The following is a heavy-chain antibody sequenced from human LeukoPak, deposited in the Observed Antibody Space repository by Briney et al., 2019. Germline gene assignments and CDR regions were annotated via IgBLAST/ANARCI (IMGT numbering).Heavy chain of an antibody. V-gene: IGHV1-2*06. CDR3: ASSPVAGIFDY. CDR1: GYTFTGYY. J-gene: IGHJ4*02. Sequence: ASVKVACKSSGYTFTGYYMHWVRQAPGQWPEWMGRINPNIDGTNYAQKFQGRVTMTRDTSISTAYMELSRLRSDDTAVYYCASSPVAGIFDYWGQGTLVTVSS. CDR2: INPNIDGT. D-gene: IGHD6-19*01.